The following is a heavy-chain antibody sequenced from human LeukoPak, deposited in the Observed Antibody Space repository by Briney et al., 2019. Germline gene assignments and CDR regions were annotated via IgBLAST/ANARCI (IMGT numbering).Heavy chain of an antibody. J-gene: IGHJ4*02. CDR2: IYYIGST. D-gene: IGHD3-22*01. V-gene: IGHV4-59*01. Sequence: SETLSLTCTVSGGSISSYYWSWIRQPSGKGLEWIGYIYYIGSTNYNPSLKSRVTISVDTSKNQFSLKLSSVTAADTAVYYCARAQPYYYDSSPPLDYWGQGTLVTVSS. CDR3: ARAQPYYYDSSPPLDY. CDR1: GGSISSYY.